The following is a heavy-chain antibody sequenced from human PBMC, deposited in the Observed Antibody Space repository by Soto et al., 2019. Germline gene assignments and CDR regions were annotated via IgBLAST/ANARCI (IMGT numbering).Heavy chain of an antibody. J-gene: IGHJ4*02. D-gene: IGHD5-12*01. V-gene: IGHV1-69*13. CDR3: ARPHGLLGQYSALVDY. CDR2: IIPIFTTT. CDR1: GGTFSNSA. Sequence: ASVKVSCKASGGTFSNSAIAWVRQAPGQGLEWLGMIIPIFTTTNYAQKFKDRLTISADGSTSTAYMELSGLKSEDTAVYFCARPHGLLGQYSALVDYWRQGTLVTVSS.